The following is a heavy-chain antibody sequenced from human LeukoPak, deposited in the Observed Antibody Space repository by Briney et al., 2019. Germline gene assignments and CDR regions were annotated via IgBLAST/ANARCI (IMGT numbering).Heavy chain of an antibody. CDR2: IYSGGST. J-gene: IGHJ4*02. D-gene: IGHD3-22*01. CDR3: ARMTHYDSSGYDY. CDR1: GFTVSGNY. V-gene: IGHV3-53*01. Sequence: GGSLRLSCAASGFTVSGNYMSWVRQAPGKGLEWVSVIYSGGSTYYADSVKGRFTISRDNSKNTLYLQMNSLRAEDTAVYYCARMTHYDSSGYDYWGQGTQVTVSS.